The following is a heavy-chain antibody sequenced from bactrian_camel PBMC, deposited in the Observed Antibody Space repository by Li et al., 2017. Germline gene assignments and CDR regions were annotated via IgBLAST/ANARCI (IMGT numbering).Heavy chain of an antibody. V-gene: IGHV3S31*01. Sequence: DVQLVESGGGSVQPGGSLRLSCVASGFTFNTIPMTWVRQPPGKGLEWVSTINSGGGGTYYADSVKGRFTISKDSAKNTLYLQMNNLKPEDTAMYYCGTNKYCRGSACCNSDFSHWGQGTQVTVS. D-gene: IGHD2*01. CDR1: GFTFNTIP. J-gene: IGHJ4*01. CDR3: GTNKYCRGSACCNSDFSH. CDR2: INSGGGGT.